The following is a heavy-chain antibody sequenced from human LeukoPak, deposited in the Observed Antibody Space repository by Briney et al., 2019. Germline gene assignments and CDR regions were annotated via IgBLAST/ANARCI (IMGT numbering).Heavy chain of an antibody. V-gene: IGHV4-4*02. CDR3: AGLVGRYSTGMYYYFDY. CDR1: GGSISSVNL. J-gene: IGHJ4*02. Sequence: SETLSLTCAVSGGSISSVNLWAWVRQPPGKGLEWVGEMYLSGTTTCNPSLRGRATISLDRSKNQVSLGLNSVTAADTALYYCAGLVGRYSTGMYYYFDYWGQGILVTVSS. CDR2: MYLSGTT. D-gene: IGHD1-26*01.